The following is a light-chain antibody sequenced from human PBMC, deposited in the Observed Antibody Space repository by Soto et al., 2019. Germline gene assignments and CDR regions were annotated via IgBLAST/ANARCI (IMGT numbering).Light chain of an antibody. J-gene: IGLJ2*01. CDR2: EGD. CDR3: CSYSYGSTLV. V-gene: IGLV2-23*01. Sequence: QSVLTQPASVSGSSGQSITISCTGTSSDVGSYNLVSWHQQHPGKAPKLIIYEGDNRPSGVSNRFSGSKSGNTASLTISGLQAEDEADYYGCSYSYGSTLVFGGGTKLTVL. CDR1: SSDVGSYNL.